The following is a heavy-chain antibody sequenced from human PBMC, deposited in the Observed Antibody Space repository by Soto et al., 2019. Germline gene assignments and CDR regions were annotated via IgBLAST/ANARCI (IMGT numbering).Heavy chain of an antibody. CDR2: LYWDDDT. CDR3: AHVTAADYFDY. CDR1: GFSLSTSGVG. D-gene: IGHD6-13*01. Sequence: ITLKESGPTLVKPTQTLTLTCTFSGFSLSTSGVGVGWIRQPLGTALEWLALLYWDDDTSYSPSLKCRLTNTTYTSKNQVFLTMTSKDPVDTTTYYCAHVTAADYFDYWGQGTLVTVSS. V-gene: IGHV2-5*02. J-gene: IGHJ4*02.